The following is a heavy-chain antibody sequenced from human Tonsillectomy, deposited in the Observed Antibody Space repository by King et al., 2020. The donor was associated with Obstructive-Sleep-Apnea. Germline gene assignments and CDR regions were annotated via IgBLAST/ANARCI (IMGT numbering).Heavy chain of an antibody. CDR3: ARVSWRPYYYGLDV. Sequence: LQESGPGLVKPSGTLSLTCAVSGGSISSTNWWNWVRQPPGKGLEWIGEIYHSGVTNYTPSLKSRVTISVDRSKNQFSLRLTSVTAADTAVYYCARVSWRPYYYGLDVWGQGTPVTVSS. V-gene: IGHV4-4*02. CDR2: IYHSGVT. CDR1: GGSISSTNW. J-gene: IGHJ6*02. D-gene: IGHD5-12*01.